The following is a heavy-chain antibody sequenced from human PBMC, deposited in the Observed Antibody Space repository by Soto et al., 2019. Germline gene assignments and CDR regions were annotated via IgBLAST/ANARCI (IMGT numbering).Heavy chain of an antibody. CDR2: VSIGGST. Sequence: DVQLLESGGGLVQPEGSLRLSCAASGFTFSSYAMGWVRQGPGKGLEWVAVVSIGGSTHYADSVRGRFTISRDNSKNTPSLQMNSLAAGGTAGFFCAKRRGAGGHFEYRGQGGLVTVSS. CDR3: AKRRGAGGHFEY. V-gene: IGHV3-23*01. D-gene: IGHD3-10*01. CDR1: GFTFSSYA. J-gene: IGHJ4*02.